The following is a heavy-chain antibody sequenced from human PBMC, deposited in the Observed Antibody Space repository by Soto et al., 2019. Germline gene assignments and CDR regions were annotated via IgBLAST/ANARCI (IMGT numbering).Heavy chain of an antibody. D-gene: IGHD1-7*01. Sequence: SETLSLTCTVSGGSISSSSYYWGWIRQPPGKGLEWIGSIYYSGSTYYNPSLKSRVTISVDTSKNQFSLKLSSMTAADTAVYYCARDGTSSYYGMDVWGQGTTVTVSS. V-gene: IGHV4-39*07. CDR2: IYYSGST. CDR3: ARDGTSSYYGMDV. J-gene: IGHJ6*02. CDR1: GGSISSSSYY.